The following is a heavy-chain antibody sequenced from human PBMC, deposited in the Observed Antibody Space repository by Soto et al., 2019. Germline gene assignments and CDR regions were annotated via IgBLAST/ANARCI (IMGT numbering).Heavy chain of an antibody. D-gene: IGHD3-16*01. V-gene: IGHV4-39*01. CDR2: MYYNVGT. CDR1: GSSISSSGYY. CDR3: ARGFDYRWVY. J-gene: IGHJ4*02. Sequence: QVQVQESGPGLVKPSETLSLTCIVSGSSISSSGYYWGWIRQPPGKGLEWIASMYYNVGTYYNPSLKSRVTISVDTSANQFSLKLSSVTAADTAVYYCARGFDYRWVYWGQGTLVTVSS.